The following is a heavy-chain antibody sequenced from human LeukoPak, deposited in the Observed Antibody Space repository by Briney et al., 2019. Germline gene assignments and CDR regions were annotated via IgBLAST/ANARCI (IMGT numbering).Heavy chain of an antibody. CDR1: GGSISSSSYY. J-gene: IGHJ5*02. D-gene: IGHD3-3*01. V-gene: IGHV4-39*01. CDR3: ARHNYDFWSGRYNWFDP. CDR2: IYYSGST. Sequence: SETLSLTCTVSGGSISSSSYYWGWIRQPPGKGLEWIGSIYYSGSTYYNPSLKSRVTKSVDTSKNQFSLKLSSVTAADTAVYYCARHNYDFWSGRYNWFDPWGQGTLVTVSS.